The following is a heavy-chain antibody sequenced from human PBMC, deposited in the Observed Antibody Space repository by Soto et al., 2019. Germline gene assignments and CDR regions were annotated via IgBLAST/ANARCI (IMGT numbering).Heavy chain of an antibody. CDR1: GGTFSSYA. CDR2: IIPIFGTA. D-gene: IGHD3-10*01. V-gene: IGHV1-69*01. Sequence: QVQLVQSGAEVKKPGSSVNVSCKASGGTFSSYAISWVRQAPGQGLEWIGGIIPIFGTANYAQKFQGRVTITADESTSTAYMERRSLRSEDTAVYYCARDLRRAGWVGELAPYYYYDRDVWGQGTTVTVSS. J-gene: IGHJ6*02. CDR3: ARDLRRAGWVGELAPYYYYDRDV.